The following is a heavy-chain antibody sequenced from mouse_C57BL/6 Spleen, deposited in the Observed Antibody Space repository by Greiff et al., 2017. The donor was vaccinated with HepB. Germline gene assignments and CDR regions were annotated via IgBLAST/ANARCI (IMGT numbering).Heavy chain of an antibody. V-gene: IGHV1-76*01. CDR2: IYPGSGNT. D-gene: IGHD2-3*01. CDR3: ARSYDGYPWYFDV. CDR1: GYTFTDYY. Sequence: VQLRQSGAELVRPGASVKLSCKASGYTFTDYYINWVKQRPGQGLEWIARIYPGSGNTYYNEKFKGKATLTAEKSSSTAYMQLSSLTSEDSAVYFCARSYDGYPWYFDVWGTGTTVTVSS. J-gene: IGHJ1*03.